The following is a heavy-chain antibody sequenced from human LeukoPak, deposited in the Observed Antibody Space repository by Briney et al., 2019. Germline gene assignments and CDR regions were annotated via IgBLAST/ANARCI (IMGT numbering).Heavy chain of an antibody. CDR3: ARYLAAGYFDL. Sequence: SETLSLTWAVYGXSFSGYYWSWIRQPPGKGLEWIGEINHSGSTNYNPSLKSRVTISVDTSKNQFSLKLSSVTAADTAVYYCARYLAAGYFDLWGRGTLVTVSS. CDR1: GXSFSGYY. CDR2: INHSGST. D-gene: IGHD6-25*01. J-gene: IGHJ2*01. V-gene: IGHV4-34*01.